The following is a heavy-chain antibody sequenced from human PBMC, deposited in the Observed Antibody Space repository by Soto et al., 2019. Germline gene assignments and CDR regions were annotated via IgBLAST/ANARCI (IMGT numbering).Heavy chain of an antibody. V-gene: IGHV3-21*01. CDR1: GFTFSSYS. J-gene: IGHJ4*02. Sequence: GGSLRLSCAASGFTFSSYSMNWVRQAPGKGLEWVSSISSSSSYIYYADSVKGRFTISRDNAKNSLYLQMNSLRAEDTTVYYCARVGYCSGGSCSDYWGQGTLVTVSS. D-gene: IGHD2-15*01. CDR2: ISSSSSYI. CDR3: ARVGYCSGGSCSDY.